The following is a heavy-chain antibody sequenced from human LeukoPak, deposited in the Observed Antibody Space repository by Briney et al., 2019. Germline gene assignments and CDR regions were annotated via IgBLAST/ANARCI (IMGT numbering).Heavy chain of an antibody. V-gene: IGHV4-39*01. CDR3: ARYYYDSSAYYNLDY. D-gene: IGHD3-22*01. Sequence: SETLSLTCTVSGGSISSSSYYWGWIRQPPGQGLEWIGSIYYSGSTYYNPSLKSRVTISVDTSKNQFSLKLSSVTAADTAVYYCARYYYDSSAYYNLDYWGQGTLVTVSS. CDR2: IYYSGST. CDR1: GGSISSSSYY. J-gene: IGHJ4*02.